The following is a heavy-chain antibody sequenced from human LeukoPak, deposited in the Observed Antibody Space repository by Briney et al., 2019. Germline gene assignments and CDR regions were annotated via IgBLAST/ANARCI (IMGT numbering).Heavy chain of an antibody. Sequence: GGSLRLSCAVSGLTFSDHKVDWVRQAPGKGLEWVSSISSSSSYIYYADSVKGRFTISRDNAKNSLYLQMNSLRAEDTAVYYCARVLYDSSGYLFDYWGQGTLVTVSS. CDR2: ISSSSSYI. CDR3: ARVLYDSSGYLFDY. D-gene: IGHD3-22*01. V-gene: IGHV3-21*01. J-gene: IGHJ4*02. CDR1: GLTFSDHK.